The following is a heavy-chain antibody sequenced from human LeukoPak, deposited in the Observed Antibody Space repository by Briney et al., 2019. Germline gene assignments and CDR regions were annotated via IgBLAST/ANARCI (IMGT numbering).Heavy chain of an antibody. D-gene: IGHD6-6*01. CDR1: GFTFSSYA. Sequence: GRSLRLSCAASGFTFSSYAMHWVRQAPGKGLEWVAVISYDGSNKYYADSVKGRFTISRDNSKNTLYLQMNSLRAEDTAVYYCAKVIAARLPYFDYWGQGTLVTVSS. V-gene: IGHV3-30-3*01. J-gene: IGHJ4*02. CDR2: ISYDGSNK. CDR3: AKVIAARLPYFDY.